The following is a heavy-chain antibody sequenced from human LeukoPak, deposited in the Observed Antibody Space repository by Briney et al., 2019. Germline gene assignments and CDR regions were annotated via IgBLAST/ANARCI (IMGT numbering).Heavy chain of an antibody. CDR2: IYSGGST. D-gene: IGHD6-19*01. Sequence: PGGSLRLSCAASGFTVSSNYMSWVRQAPGKGLEWVSVIYSGGSTYYADSVKGRFTISRDNSKNTLYLQMNSLRAEDTAVYYCARDSSVAGTTFDFWGQGTLVTVSS. CDR3: ARDSSVAGTTFDF. V-gene: IGHV3-53*01. J-gene: IGHJ4*02. CDR1: GFTVSSNY.